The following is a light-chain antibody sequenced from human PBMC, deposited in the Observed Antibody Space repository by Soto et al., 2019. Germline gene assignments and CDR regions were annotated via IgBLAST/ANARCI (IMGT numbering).Light chain of an antibody. CDR2: DVN. Sequence: QSALTQPASVSGSPGQSITISCTGTSSDVGSYNLVSWYQQDPGKAPKLSIYDVNKRPSGLSNRFSGSKSGNTASLTISGLQADDEAHYYCCSYATSSTGVFGGGTKVTVL. J-gene: IGLJ3*02. V-gene: IGLV2-23*02. CDR3: CSYATSSTGV. CDR1: SSDVGSYNL.